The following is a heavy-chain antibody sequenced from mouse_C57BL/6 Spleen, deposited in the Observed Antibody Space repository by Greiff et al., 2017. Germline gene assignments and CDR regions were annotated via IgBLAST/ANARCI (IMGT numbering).Heavy chain of an antibody. CDR2: INPYNGGT. Sequence: EVQLQQSGPVLVKPGASVKMSCKASGYTFTDYYMNWVKQSHGKSLEWIGVINPYNGGTSYNQMFKGKATLTVDKSSSTAYMELNSLTSEDSAVYYCARHGYGDYYYAMDYWGQGTSVTVSS. D-gene: IGHD1-2*01. J-gene: IGHJ4*01. CDR1: GYTFTDYY. CDR3: ARHGYGDYYYAMDY. V-gene: IGHV1-19*01.